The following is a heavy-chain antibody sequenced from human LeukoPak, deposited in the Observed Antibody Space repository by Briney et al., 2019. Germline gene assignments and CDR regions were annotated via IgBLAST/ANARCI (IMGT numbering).Heavy chain of an antibody. J-gene: IGHJ5*02. CDR3: AKDVVRVSSKGWFDP. D-gene: IGHD6-6*01. V-gene: IGHV3-23*01. Sequence: RPGGSLRLSCVASGFTFSSYAMSWVRQAPGKGLEWVSTISGSGGSTYYADSVKGRFTISRDNSKNTLYLQMNSLRAEDTAVYYCAKDVVRVSSKGWFDPWGQGTLVSVSS. CDR1: GFTFSSYA. CDR2: ISGSGGST.